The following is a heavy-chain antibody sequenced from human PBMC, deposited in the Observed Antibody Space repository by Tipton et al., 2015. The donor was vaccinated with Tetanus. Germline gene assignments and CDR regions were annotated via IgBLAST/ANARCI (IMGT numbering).Heavy chain of an antibody. CDR1: GGSISSYY. V-gene: IGHV4-59*01. D-gene: IGHD3-10*01. CDR3: ARALLWFGEPYYYYDGMDV. Sequence: TLSLTCTVSGGSISSYYWSWIRQPPGKGLEWIGYIYYSGSTNYNPSLKSRVTISVDTSKNQFSLKLSSVTAADTAVYYCARALLWFGEPYYYYDGMDVWGQGTTVTVSS. J-gene: IGHJ6*02. CDR2: IYYSGST.